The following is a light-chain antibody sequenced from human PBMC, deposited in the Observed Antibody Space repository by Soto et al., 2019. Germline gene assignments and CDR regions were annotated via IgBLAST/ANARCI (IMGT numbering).Light chain of an antibody. CDR2: GAS. J-gene: IGKJ1*01. V-gene: IGKV1-5*01. CDR1: QNIDAW. Sequence: DIQMTQSPSTLSAFVGDRVTITCRASQNIDAWLAWYQQKPGKAPELLIFGASNLRSGVPSRFSGSGSGTEFTLTISSLQPDDFSTYYCQQYNTYSTFGQGTKVEI. CDR3: QQYNTYST.